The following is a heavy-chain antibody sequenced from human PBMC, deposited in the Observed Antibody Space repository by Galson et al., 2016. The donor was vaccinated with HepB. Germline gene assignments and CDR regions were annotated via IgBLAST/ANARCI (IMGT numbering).Heavy chain of an antibody. CDR1: GGSISSRGHY. J-gene: IGHJ5*02. Sequence: SETLSLTCTVSGGSISSRGHYWGWIRQPPGKGLEWIGSIYYSGSTYYNVSLKSRLTIFVDTSKNQFYLKLSYVTASDTAVYYCARQGPYGSGTYTMFNNWVDPWGQGTLVTVSS. CDR2: IYYSGST. D-gene: IGHD3-10*01. CDR3: ARQGPYGSGTYTMFNNWVDP. V-gene: IGHV4-39*01.